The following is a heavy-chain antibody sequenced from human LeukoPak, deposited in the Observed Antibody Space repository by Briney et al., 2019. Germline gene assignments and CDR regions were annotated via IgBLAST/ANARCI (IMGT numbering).Heavy chain of an antibody. CDR2: ISGSGSGGST. D-gene: IGHD2-8*01. J-gene: IGHJ4*02. Sequence: PGGSLRLSCAASGFTFSNAWMSWVRQAPGKGLEWVSNISGSGSGGSTYYADSVKGRFTISRDNSKTTLFLHMNGLRAEDTAVYYCAKDPDCTSGVCYTFFDYWGQGTLVTVSS. V-gene: IGHV3-23*01. CDR1: GFTFSNAW. CDR3: AKDPDCTSGVCYTFFDY.